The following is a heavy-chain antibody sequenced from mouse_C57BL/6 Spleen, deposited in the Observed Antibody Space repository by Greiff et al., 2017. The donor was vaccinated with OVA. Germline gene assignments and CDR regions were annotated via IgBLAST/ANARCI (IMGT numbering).Heavy chain of an antibody. CDR3: ARAGDYDYDEGVFDY. D-gene: IGHD2-4*01. J-gene: IGHJ2*01. V-gene: IGHV1-54*01. Sequence: QVQLQQSGAELVRPGTSVKVSCKASGYAFTNYLIEWVKQRPGQGLEWIGVINPGSGGTNYNEKFKGKATLTADKSSSTAYMQLSSLTSEDSAVYVCARAGDYDYDEGVFDYWGQGTTLTVSS. CDR1: GYAFTNYL. CDR2: INPGSGGT.